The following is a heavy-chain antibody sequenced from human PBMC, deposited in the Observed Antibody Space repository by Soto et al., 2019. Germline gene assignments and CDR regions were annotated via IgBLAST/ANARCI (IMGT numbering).Heavy chain of an antibody. J-gene: IGHJ3*02. Sequence: PGGSLRLSCAASGFTFSSYSMNWVRQAPGKGLEWVSSISSSSSYIYYADSVKGRFTISRDNAKNSLYLQMNSLRAEDTAVYYCAKVAIAGNGVSEPFDMWGQATEVTVSS. CDR3: AKVAIAGNGVSEPFDM. CDR1: GFTFSSYS. D-gene: IGHD2-8*01. V-gene: IGHV3-21*04. CDR2: ISSSSSYI.